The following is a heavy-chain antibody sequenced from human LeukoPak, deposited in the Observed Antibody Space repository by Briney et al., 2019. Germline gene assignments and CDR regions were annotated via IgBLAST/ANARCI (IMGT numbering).Heavy chain of an antibody. D-gene: IGHD3-9*01. Sequence: ASVKVSCKASGYTFTGYYMHWVRQAPGQGLEWVGRINPYSGGTNYAQKFQGRVTMTRDTSISTAYMELRRLRSDDTAVCYCARDVLRYFDWLSPNQHDAFDIWGQGTMVTVSS. CDR1: GYTFTGYY. V-gene: IGHV1-2*06. J-gene: IGHJ3*02. CDR2: INPYSGGT. CDR3: ARDVLRYFDWLSPNQHDAFDI.